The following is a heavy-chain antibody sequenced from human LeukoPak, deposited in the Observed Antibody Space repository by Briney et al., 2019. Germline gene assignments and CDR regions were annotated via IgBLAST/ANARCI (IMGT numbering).Heavy chain of an antibody. V-gene: IGHV4-59*08. CDR1: GGSISSYY. J-gene: IGHJ6*02. D-gene: IGHD2-2*01. CDR3: ARTYCSSTSCFYGMDV. CDR2: IYYSGST. Sequence: SETLSLTCTVSGGSISSYYWSWIRQPPGKGLEWIGYIYYSGSTNYNPSLKSRVTISVDTSKNQFSLKLSSVTAADTAVYYCARTYCSSTSCFYGMDVWGQGTLVTVSS.